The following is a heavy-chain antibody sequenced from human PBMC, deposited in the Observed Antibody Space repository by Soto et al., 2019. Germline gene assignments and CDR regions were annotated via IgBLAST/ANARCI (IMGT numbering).Heavy chain of an antibody. V-gene: IGHV3-7*03. CDR3: SRSLEV. CDR2: IKQDGSEK. J-gene: IGHJ6*02. CDR1: GFTFSSYW. Sequence: GGSLRLSCAASGFTFSSYWMSWVRQAPGKGLEWVANIKQDGSEKYFVDSVKGRFTISRDNAKNLLFLQMNSLRAEDTAIYYCSRSLEVWGQGITVTVSS.